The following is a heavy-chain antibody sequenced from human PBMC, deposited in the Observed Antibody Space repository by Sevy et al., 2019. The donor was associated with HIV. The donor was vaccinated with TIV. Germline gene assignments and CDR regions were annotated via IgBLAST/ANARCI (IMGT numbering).Heavy chain of an antibody. V-gene: IGHV3-15*07. CDR1: GVSFSNAW. D-gene: IGHD3-16*01. Sequence: GGSLRLSCAASGVSFSNAWMNWVRQAPGKGLEWVGHIKCTIDGGPTPRYAAPVSDRFTISKDYSSDTLYVHLQMNSLRTGDTAVYYCTTDPAPCSDTSTYTDLYPVAYWGQGTLVTVSS. J-gene: IGHJ4*02. CDR3: TTDPAPCSDTSTYTDLYPVAY. CDR2: IKCTIDGGPTP.